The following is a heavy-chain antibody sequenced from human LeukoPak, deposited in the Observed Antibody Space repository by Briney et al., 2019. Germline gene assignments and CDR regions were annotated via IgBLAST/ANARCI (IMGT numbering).Heavy chain of an antibody. CDR3: ARDYADYVGYFFFDY. CDR2: ISGDGETT. CDR1: GFTFNNYA. D-gene: IGHD4-17*01. V-gene: IGHV3-23*01. Sequence: PGGSLRLSCAASGFTFNNYAMNWARQAPGKGLEWVSSISGDGETTYYADSAKGRFTISRDNSQNTLYLQMNSLRAEDTAVYYCARDYADYVGYFFFDYWGQGTLVTVSS. J-gene: IGHJ4*02.